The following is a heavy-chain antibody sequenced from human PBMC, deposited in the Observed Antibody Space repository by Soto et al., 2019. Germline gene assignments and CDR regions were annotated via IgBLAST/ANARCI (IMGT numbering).Heavy chain of an antibody. V-gene: IGHV3-74*01. D-gene: IGHD3-3*01. CDR2: INSDGSST. CDR3: ARAVKDFWSGYPPDY. J-gene: IGHJ4*02. CDR1: GFTFSSYW. Sequence: GGPLRLSCAASGFTFSSYWMHWVRQAPGKGLVWVSRINSDGSSTSYADSVKGRFTISRDNAKNTLYLQMNSLRAEDTAVYYCARAVKDFWSGYPPDYWGQGTPVTVSS.